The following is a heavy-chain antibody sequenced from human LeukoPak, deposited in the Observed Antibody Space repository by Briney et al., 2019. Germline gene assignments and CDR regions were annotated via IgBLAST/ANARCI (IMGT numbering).Heavy chain of an antibody. D-gene: IGHD3-10*01. Sequence: PGGTLRLSCAASGFTFSSYGMSWVRQAPGKGLEWVSAISGSGGSTYYADSVKGRFTISRDNAKNSLYLQMNSLRAEDTAVYYCASDPPQGSGSYYKDYWGQGTLVTVSS. CDR3: ASDPPQGSGSYYKDY. J-gene: IGHJ4*02. CDR2: ISGSGGST. V-gene: IGHV3-23*01. CDR1: GFTFSSYG.